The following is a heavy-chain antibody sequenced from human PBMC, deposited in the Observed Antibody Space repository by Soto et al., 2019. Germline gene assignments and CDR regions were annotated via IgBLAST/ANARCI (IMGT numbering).Heavy chain of an antibody. CDR2: ISAYNGNT. Sequence: QVQLVQSGAEVKKPGASVKVSCKASGYTFTSYGISWVRQAPGQGLEWMGWISAYNGNTNYAQKLQGRVTMTTDTSTSTAYMELRSLGSDDTAVYYCASPFWGYSSSSGLFGYWGQGTLVTVSS. CDR1: GYTFTSYG. J-gene: IGHJ4*02. CDR3: ASPFWGYSSSSGLFGY. V-gene: IGHV1-18*01. D-gene: IGHD6-6*01.